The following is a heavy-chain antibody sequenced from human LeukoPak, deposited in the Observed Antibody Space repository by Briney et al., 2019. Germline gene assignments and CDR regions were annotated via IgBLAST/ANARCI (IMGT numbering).Heavy chain of an antibody. J-gene: IGHJ4*02. CDR2: IWVGAYST. CDR3: AKDCCRTDCYHY. D-gene: IGHD2-2*01. Sequence: GGSLRLSCAASVFSLCGYAMSWVRAALGEGGVSVSAIWVGAYSTYYADSVKGRFTISRDNTNNTLNLQMNNLRAEDTAVYYGAKDCCRTDCYHYWGQGTLVTVSS. CDR1: VFSLCGYA. V-gene: IGHV3-23*01.